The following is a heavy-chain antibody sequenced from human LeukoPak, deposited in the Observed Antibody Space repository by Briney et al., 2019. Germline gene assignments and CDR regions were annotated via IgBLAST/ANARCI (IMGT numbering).Heavy chain of an antibody. D-gene: IGHD3-22*01. V-gene: IGHV4-59*12. CDR2: IYYNGST. Sequence: SETLSLTCTVSGGSISSYYWSWIRQPPGKGLEWIGYIYYNGSTNYNPSLKSRVTISVDTSKNQFSLKLSSVTAADTAVYYCARGPSERYYESSGYYYFDYWGQGTLVTVSS. CDR3: ARGPSERYYESSGYYYFDY. J-gene: IGHJ4*02. CDR1: GGSISSYY.